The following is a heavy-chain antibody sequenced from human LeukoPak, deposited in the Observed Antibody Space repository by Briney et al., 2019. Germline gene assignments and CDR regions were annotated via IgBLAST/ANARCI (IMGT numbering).Heavy chain of an antibody. J-gene: IGHJ4*02. CDR3: ARDPAYYYDSSGYYYVPY. CDR1: GFTFSSYS. CDR2: ISSSSSYI. D-gene: IGHD3-22*01. V-gene: IGHV3-21*01. Sequence: GGSLRLSCAASGFTFSSYSMNWVRQAPGKGLEWVSSISSSSSYIYYADSVKGRFTISRDNAKNSLYLQMNSLRAEGTAVYYCARDPAYYYDSSGYYYVPYWGQGTLVTVFS.